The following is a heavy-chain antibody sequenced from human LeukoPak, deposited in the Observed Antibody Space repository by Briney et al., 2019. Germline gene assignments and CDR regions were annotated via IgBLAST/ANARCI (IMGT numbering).Heavy chain of an antibody. CDR2: IYSGGST. V-gene: IGHV3-66*01. CDR3: ARVGYSGYDYRNWFDP. CDR1: GFTVSSNY. J-gene: IGHJ5*02. Sequence: GGSLRLSCAASGFTVSSNYMSWVRQAPGKGLEWVSVIYSGGSTNYADSVKGRFTISRDNSENTLYLQMNSLRAEDTAVYYCARVGYSGYDYRNWFDPWGQGTLVTVSS. D-gene: IGHD5-12*01.